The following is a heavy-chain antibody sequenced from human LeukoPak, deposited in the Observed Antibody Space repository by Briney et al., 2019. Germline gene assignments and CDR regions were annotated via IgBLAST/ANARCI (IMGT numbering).Heavy chain of an antibody. V-gene: IGHV1-2*02. CDR3: ASSRFLEWLYLLDY. CDR2: INTNSGGT. Sequence: ASVKVSCKASGYTFSGYYIHWVRQAPGQGLEWTGWINTNSGGTKYARRFQGRVTMTRDTSISTAYMEVSRLRSDDTAVYFCASSRFLEWLYLLDYWGQGTLVTVSS. CDR1: GYTFSGYY. J-gene: IGHJ4*02. D-gene: IGHD3-3*01.